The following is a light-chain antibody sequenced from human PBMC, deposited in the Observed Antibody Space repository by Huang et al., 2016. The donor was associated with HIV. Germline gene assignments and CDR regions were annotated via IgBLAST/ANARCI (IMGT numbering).Light chain of an antibody. CDR3: QQSYSTPYT. Sequence: DIQMTQSPSSLSASVGDRVTITCRASQSISNSLNWYQHKPGKAHKLLIYAASSLQSGVPSTFSCGGSGTDFTLTISSLQPEDFATYYCQQSYSTPYTFGQGTKLEIK. CDR2: AAS. V-gene: IGKV1-39*01. CDR1: QSISNS. J-gene: IGKJ2*01.